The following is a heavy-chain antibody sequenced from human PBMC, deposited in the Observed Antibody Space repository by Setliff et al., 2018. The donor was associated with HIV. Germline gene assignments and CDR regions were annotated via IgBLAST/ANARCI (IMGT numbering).Heavy chain of an antibody. CDR2: IEFDGKNE. V-gene: IGHV3-30*02. J-gene: IGHJ4*02. CDR1: GFTFRLYG. Sequence: PVGPLRLSCAASGFTFRLYGMHWVRRAPGKGLEWVASIEFDGKNEYYAESVKGRFTISRDNSKSTVYLQMNSVTPEDSAMYYCAKFRYAIKSTYYFDSWGQGTLVTVSS. D-gene: IGHD2-2*01. CDR3: AKFRYAIKSTYYFDS.